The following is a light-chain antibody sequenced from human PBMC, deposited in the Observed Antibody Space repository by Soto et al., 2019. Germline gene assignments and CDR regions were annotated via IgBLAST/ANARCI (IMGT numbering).Light chain of an antibody. CDR3: QQYNSYPLP. CDR2: DVA. J-gene: IGKJ4*01. V-gene: IGKV1-5*01. Sequence: DIQMTQSPSTLSASVGDRVTITCRASQSIDRWLAWYQQRPGRAPKLLIYDVANLETGVPSRFSGSGSETEFTLTISSLQPDDFAIYYCQQYNSYPLPFGGGTKV. CDR1: QSIDRW.